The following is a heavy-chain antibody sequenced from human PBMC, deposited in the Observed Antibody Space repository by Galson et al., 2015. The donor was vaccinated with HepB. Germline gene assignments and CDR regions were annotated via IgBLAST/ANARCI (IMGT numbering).Heavy chain of an antibody. Sequence: SETLSLTCTVSGASVSTSSYYWGWIRQPPGKGLEWIGSIYYTGSTYYSPSLQSRVTMSVDTSKNQFSLKLSSVTASDTAVYYCARLRWFGDLDEFGSWGPGSLVIVSS. J-gene: IGHJ4*02. D-gene: IGHD3-10*01. CDR3: ARLRWFGDLDEFGS. CDR1: GASVSTSSYY. V-gene: IGHV4-39*01. CDR2: IYYTGST.